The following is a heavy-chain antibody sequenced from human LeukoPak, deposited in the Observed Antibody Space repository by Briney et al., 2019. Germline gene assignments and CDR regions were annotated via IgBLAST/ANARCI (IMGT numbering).Heavy chain of an antibody. V-gene: IGHV3-30-3*01. J-gene: IGHJ3*02. CDR2: ISYDGSNK. CDR1: GFTFSSYA. CDR3: ARDTVDCSSTSCYTVEAFDI. Sequence: GGSLRLSCAASGFTFSSYAMHWVRQAPGKGLEWVAVISYDGSNKYYADSVKGRFTISRDNSKNTLYLQMNSLRAEDTAVYYCARDTVDCSSTSCYTVEAFDIWGQGTMVTVSS. D-gene: IGHD2-2*02.